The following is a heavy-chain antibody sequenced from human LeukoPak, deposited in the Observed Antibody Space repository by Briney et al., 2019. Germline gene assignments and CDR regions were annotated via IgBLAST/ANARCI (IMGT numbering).Heavy chain of an antibody. CDR3: ARVDKRSSWYRNWFDP. D-gene: IGHD6-13*01. CDR2: INHSGST. V-gene: IGHV4-34*01. J-gene: IGHJ5*02. Sequence: SETLSLTCAVYGGSFSGYYWSWIRQPPGKGLEWIGEINHSGSTNYNPSLKSRVTISVDTSKNQFSLKLSSVTAADTAVCYCARVDKRSSWYRNWFDPWGQGTLVTVSS. CDR1: GGSFSGYY.